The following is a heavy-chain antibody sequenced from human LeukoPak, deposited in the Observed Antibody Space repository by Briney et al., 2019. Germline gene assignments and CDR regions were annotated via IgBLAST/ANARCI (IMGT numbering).Heavy chain of an antibody. V-gene: IGHV3-7*03. J-gene: IGHJ4*02. Sequence: PGGSLRLSCAASGFTFSSCWMSWVRQAPGKGLEWVANINQDGSAKYYVDSVKGRFTISRDNAKNSLYLQMNSLRAEDTAIYYCARVGSSSSYFEGTFDYWGQGTLVTVSS. D-gene: IGHD6-6*01. CDR1: GFTFSSCW. CDR3: ARVGSSSSYFEGTFDY. CDR2: INQDGSAK.